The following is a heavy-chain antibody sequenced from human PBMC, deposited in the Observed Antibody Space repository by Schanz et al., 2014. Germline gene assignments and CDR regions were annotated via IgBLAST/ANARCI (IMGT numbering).Heavy chain of an antibody. CDR1: GFTFSDYY. D-gene: IGHD1-26*01. J-gene: IGHJ4*02. Sequence: QVQLVDSGGGLVKPGGSLRLSCAASGFTFSDYYMSWIRQAPGKGLEWVSYISSSSIYTNYADSVKGRFTISRDNAKNSLYLQMNSLRAEDSAVYYCARGARQYSGSYSPSDYWAREPWSPSPQ. V-gene: IGHV3-11*06. CDR2: ISSSSIYT. CDR3: ARGARQYSGSYSPSDY.